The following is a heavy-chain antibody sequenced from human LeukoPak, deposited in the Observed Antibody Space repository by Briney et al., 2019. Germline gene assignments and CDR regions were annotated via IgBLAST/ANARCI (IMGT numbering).Heavy chain of an antibody. J-gene: IGHJ6*03. CDR2: IYKSGSS. V-gene: IGHV4-59*01. Sequence: KDSETLSLTCKVSGGSISGYHWSWIRQPPGKGLEWLGYIYKSGSSNYNPSLKSRVTMSADTSKNQFSLKLSSVTAADTAVYYCARVPRSYYYYYYMDVWGKGTTVTVSS. CDR1: GGSISGYH. CDR3: ARVPRSYYYYYYMDV.